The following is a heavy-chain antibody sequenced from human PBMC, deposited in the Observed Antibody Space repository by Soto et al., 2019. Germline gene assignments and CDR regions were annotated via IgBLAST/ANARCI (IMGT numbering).Heavy chain of an antibody. CDR3: ARDSVVVVDAYLARYYYYGMDV. Sequence: LRLSCAASGFTFSDYYMSWIRQAPGKGLEWVSYISSSGSTIYYADSVKGRFTISRDNAKNSLYLQMNSLRAEDTAVYYCARDSVVVVDAYLARYYYYGMDVWGKGTKVTSPQ. D-gene: IGHD2-15*01. J-gene: IGHJ6*04. V-gene: IGHV3-11*01. CDR2: ISSSGSTI. CDR1: GFTFSDYY.